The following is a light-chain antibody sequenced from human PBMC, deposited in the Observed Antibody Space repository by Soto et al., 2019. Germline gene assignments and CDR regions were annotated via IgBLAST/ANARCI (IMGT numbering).Light chain of an antibody. J-gene: IGLJ1*01. CDR3: AAWDDRLNGYV. V-gene: IGLV1-44*01. Sequence: QSALTQPPSASGTPVQRATISCSGSSSNIGSNTVNWYQQLPGTAPKLLIYNNNHRPSGVPDRFSGSKSGTSASLAISGLQSEDEADYYCAAWDDRLNGYVFGTGTKLTVL. CDR1: SSNIGSNT. CDR2: NNN.